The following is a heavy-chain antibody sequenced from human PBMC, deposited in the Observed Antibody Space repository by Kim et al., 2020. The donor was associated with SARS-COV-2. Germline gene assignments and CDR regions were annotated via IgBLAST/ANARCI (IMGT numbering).Heavy chain of an antibody. V-gene: IGHV3-30*04. CDR2: ISYDGSNK. Sequence: GGSLRLSCAASGFTFSSYAMHWVRQAPGKGLEWVAVISYDGSNKYYADSVKGRFTISRDNSKNTRYLQMNSLRAEDTAVYYCARGFKGGYNWFDPWGQGTLVTVSS. D-gene: IGHD3-16*01. CDR1: GFTFSSYA. CDR3: ARGFKGGYNWFDP. J-gene: IGHJ5*02.